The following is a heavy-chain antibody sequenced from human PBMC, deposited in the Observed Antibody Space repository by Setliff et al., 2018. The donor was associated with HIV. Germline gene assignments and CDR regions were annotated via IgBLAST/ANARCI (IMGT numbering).Heavy chain of an antibody. J-gene: IGHJ4*02. CDR2: IYPGDSDS. V-gene: IGHV5-51*01. CDR1: GYSFVDFW. Sequence: GESLKISFHLSGYSFVDFWIGWVRQMPGKGLEWVGFIYPGDSDSRYSPSFRGQVTISADKSTTTAYLDWASLKASDTAMYYCVRYIGAAAGYIDHWGQGTLVTVSS. CDR3: VRYIGAAAGYIDH. D-gene: IGHD6-25*01.